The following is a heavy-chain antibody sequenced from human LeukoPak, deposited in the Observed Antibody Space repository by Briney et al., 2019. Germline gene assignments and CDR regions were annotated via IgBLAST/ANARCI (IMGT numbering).Heavy chain of an antibody. D-gene: IGHD4-17*01. Sequence: GASVKVSCKASGYTFTGYYMHWVRQAPGQGRGWRGWINPNSGGTNYAQKLQGRVSMTRDTTISTAYMELSRLRSDDTAVYYCARGPLYGDYVYFQHWGQGTLVTVSS. CDR2: INPNSGGT. CDR3: ARGPLYGDYVYFQH. V-gene: IGHV1-2*02. CDR1: GYTFTGYY. J-gene: IGHJ1*01.